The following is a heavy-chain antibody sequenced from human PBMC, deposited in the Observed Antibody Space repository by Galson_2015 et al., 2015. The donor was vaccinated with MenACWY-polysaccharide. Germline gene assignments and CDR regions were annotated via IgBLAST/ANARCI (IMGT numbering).Heavy chain of an antibody. Sequence: SLRLSCAASGFTFSSYGMHWVRQAPGKGLEWVAVISYDGSNKYYADSVKGRFTISRDNSKNTLYLQMNSLRAEDTAVYYCARDRKTTVVTMRNWYFDLWGRGTLVTVSS. J-gene: IGHJ2*01. CDR1: GFTFSSYG. D-gene: IGHD4-23*01. CDR2: ISYDGSNK. V-gene: IGHV3-30*19. CDR3: ARDRKTTVVTMRNWYFDL.